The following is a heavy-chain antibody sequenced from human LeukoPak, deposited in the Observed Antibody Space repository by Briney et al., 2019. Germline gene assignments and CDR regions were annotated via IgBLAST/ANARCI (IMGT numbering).Heavy chain of an antibody. D-gene: IGHD1-14*01. CDR2: FYYSGST. J-gene: IGHJ4*02. Sequence: PSETLSLTCTGSGGSISSYYWSWIRQPPGKGLEWIGYFYYSGSTNYNPSLKSRVTISVDTSKNQFSLKLSSVTAADTAVYYCAAVARTLVFDYWGQGTLVTVSS. CDR3: AAVARTLVFDY. V-gene: IGHV4-59*01. CDR1: GGSISSYY.